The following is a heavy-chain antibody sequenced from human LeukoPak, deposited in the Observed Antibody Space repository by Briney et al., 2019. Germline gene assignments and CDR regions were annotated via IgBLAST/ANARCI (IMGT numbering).Heavy chain of an antibody. J-gene: IGHJ6*03. D-gene: IGHD4-11*01. CDR3: AREVSRLAHYYMDV. CDR1: GGSISSGSYY. Sequence: SETLSLTCTVSGGSISSGSYYWSWIRQPAGKGLEWIGRIYTSGSTNYNPSLKSRVTISLDKSKSQFSLNLTSVTVADTAVYYCAREVSRLAHYYMDVWGKGTTVTVSS. CDR2: IYTSGST. V-gene: IGHV4-61*02.